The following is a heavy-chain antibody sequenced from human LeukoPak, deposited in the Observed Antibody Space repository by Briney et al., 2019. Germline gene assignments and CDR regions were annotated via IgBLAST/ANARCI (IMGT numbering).Heavy chain of an antibody. D-gene: IGHD4-17*01. V-gene: IGHV1-69*04. J-gene: IGHJ4*02. CDR1: GGTFSSYA. CDR3: ARDSRYGDYEGSVLDY. CDR2: IIPILGIA. Sequence: ASVKVSCKASGGTFSSYAISWVRQAPGQGLEWMGRIIPILGIANYAQKFQGRVTITTDESTSTAYMELSSLRSEDTAVYYCARDSRYGDYEGSVLDYWGQGTLVTVSS.